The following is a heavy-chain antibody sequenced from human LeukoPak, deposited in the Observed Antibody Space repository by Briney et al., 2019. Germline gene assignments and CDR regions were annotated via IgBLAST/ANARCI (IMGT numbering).Heavy chain of an antibody. CDR2: ISGSGGST. CDR3: AKVGYCSSTSCNWFDP. V-gene: IGHV3-23*01. Sequence: GGSLRLSCAASGFTFSSYAMSWVRQAPGKGLEWVSAISGSGGSTYYADSVKGRLTISRDNSKNTLYLQMNSLRAEDTAVYYCAKVGYCSSTSCNWFDPWGQGTLVTVSS. J-gene: IGHJ5*02. D-gene: IGHD2-2*01. CDR1: GFTFSSYA.